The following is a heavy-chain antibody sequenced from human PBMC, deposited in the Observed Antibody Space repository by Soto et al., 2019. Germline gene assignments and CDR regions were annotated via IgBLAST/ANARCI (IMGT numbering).Heavy chain of an antibody. CDR1: GYTFTGYY. CDR3: ARDGRYNWNYGPYYYGMDV. Sequence: ASVKVSCKASGYTFTGYYMHWVRQAPGQGLEWMGWINPNSGGTNYAQKFQGWVTMTRDTSISTAYMELSRLRSDDTAVYYCARDGRYNWNYGPYYYGMDVSGQGTTVTVSS. V-gene: IGHV1-2*04. J-gene: IGHJ6*02. CDR2: INPNSGGT. D-gene: IGHD1-7*01.